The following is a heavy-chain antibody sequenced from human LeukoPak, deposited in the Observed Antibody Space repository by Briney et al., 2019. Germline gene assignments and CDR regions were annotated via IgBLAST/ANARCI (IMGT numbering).Heavy chain of an antibody. J-gene: IGHJ4*02. CDR2: IYSGGST. CDR1: GFTVSSNY. CDR3: ARDVDYYDSSGYSGSE. Sequence: GGSLRLSCAASGFTVSSNYMGWVRQAPGKGLEWVSVIYSGGSTYYADSVKGRFTISRDNSKNTLYLQMNSLRAEDTAVYYCARDVDYYDSSGYSGSEWGQGTLVTVSS. D-gene: IGHD3-22*01. V-gene: IGHV3-66*01.